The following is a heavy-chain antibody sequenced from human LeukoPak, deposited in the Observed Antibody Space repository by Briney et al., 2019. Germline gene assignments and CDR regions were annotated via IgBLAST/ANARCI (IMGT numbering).Heavy chain of an antibody. CDR1: GFTFSTYG. Sequence: GRSLRLSCAASGFTFSTYGMHWVRQAPVTGLEWVAVTSWDGSENHYADSVRGRFTISRDNSKNTLYLQMNSLRVEDSAMYYCVRQAQEDYWGQGTPVTVSA. V-gene: IGHV3-30*03. D-gene: IGHD6-25*01. CDR2: TSWDGSEN. J-gene: IGHJ4*02. CDR3: VRQAQEDY.